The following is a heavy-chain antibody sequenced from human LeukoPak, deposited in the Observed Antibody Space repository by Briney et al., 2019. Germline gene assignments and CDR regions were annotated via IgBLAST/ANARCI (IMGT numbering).Heavy chain of an antibody. CDR2: INPNSGGT. CDR3: ARDSGYGEYDY. Sequence: CASVKVSCKASGYTFTGYYMHWVRQAPGQGLEWMGWINPNSGGTNYAQKFQGRVTMTRDRSISTAYMELSRLRSDDTAVYYCARDSGYGEYDYWGQRTLVTVSS. D-gene: IGHD5-12*01. CDR1: GYTFTGYY. J-gene: IGHJ4*02. V-gene: IGHV1-2*02.